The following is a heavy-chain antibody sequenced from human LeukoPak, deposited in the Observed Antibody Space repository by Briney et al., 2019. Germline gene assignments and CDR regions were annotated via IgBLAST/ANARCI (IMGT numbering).Heavy chain of an antibody. V-gene: IGHV3-48*04. J-gene: IGHJ4*02. CDR2: ISSSSSTI. D-gene: IGHD1-26*01. CDR3: ARDRGGSYSAIDY. Sequence: GGSLRLSCAASGFTFSSYSMNWVRQAPGKGLEWVSFISSSSSTIYYAASVRGRFTISRDNAKNSLYLQMNSLRAEDTAVYYCARDRGGSYSAIDYWGQGTLVTVSS. CDR1: GFTFSSYS.